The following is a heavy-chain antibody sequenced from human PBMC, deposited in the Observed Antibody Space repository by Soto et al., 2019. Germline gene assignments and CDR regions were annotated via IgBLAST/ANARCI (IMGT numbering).Heavy chain of an antibody. Sequence: PGGSLRLSCAGSGFIFGSRAMSWVRQAPGKGLEWVSGIDGGGGDINYADSVKGRFTISRDNSKSTLYLEMNSLRAEDTAVYYRATLKGASSGGTWNSHVADYGGQGTRVTVSS. D-gene: IGHD2-15*01. CDR3: ATLKGASSGGTWNSHVADY. V-gene: IGHV3-23*01. CDR1: GFIFGSRA. J-gene: IGHJ4*02. CDR2: IDGGGGDI.